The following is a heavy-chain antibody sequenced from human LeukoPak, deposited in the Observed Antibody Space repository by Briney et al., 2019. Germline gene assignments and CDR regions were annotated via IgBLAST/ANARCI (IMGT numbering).Heavy chain of an antibody. CDR1: GGSISSYY. J-gene: IGHJ6*02. D-gene: IGHD3-3*01. CDR3: ARASGYSLYYYYYGMDV. CDR2: IYYSGST. V-gene: IGHV4-59*01. Sequence: PSETLSLTCTVSGGSISSYYWSWIRQPPGKGLEWIGYIYYSGSTNYNPSLKSRVTISVDTPKNQFSLKLSSVTAADTAVYYCARASGYSLYYYYYGMDVWGQGTTVTVSS.